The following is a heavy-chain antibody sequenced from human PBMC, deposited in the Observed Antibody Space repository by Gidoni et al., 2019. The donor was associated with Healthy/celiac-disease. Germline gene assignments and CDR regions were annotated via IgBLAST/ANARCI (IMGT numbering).Heavy chain of an antibody. Sequence: EAQLLESGGGLVQPGGSLRLSCAASGFTVSSYAMSWVRQAPGKGLEWVSAISGSGGSTYYADSVKGRLTIARDNSKNTLYLQMNSLRAEDTAVYYCAKAPGSYYYYGMDVWGQGTTVTVSS. CDR1: GFTVSSYA. J-gene: IGHJ6*02. CDR2: ISGSGGST. CDR3: AKAPGSYYYYGMDV. D-gene: IGHD3-10*01. V-gene: IGHV3-23*01.